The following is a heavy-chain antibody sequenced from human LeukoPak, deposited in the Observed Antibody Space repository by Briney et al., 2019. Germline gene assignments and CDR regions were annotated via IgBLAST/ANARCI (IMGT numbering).Heavy chain of an antibody. CDR1: GYTFTGYY. J-gene: IGHJ4*02. CDR3: ARDPRGSYYSDY. CDR2: INPNSGAT. V-gene: IGHV1-2*02. Sequence: ASVKVSCKASGYTFTGYYLHWVRQAPGLGLEWMGSINPNSGATNNAQRFQGRVTMTRDTSITTAYMELSRLRFDDTAVYYCARDPRGSYYSDYWGQGSLVTVSS. D-gene: IGHD3-10*01.